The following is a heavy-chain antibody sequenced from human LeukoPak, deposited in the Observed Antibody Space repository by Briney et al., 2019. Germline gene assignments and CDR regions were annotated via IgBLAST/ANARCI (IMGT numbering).Heavy chain of an antibody. Sequence: PSETLSLTCAVSGGSISSYYWSWIRQPPGKGLEWIGYIYDSGGTNYNPSLKSRVTISVDTSKNQFSLKLSSVTAADTAVYYCARRDGCFDYWGQGTLVTVSS. J-gene: IGHJ4*02. V-gene: IGHV4-59*01. CDR1: GGSISSYY. CDR3: ARRDGCFDY. D-gene: IGHD5-24*01. CDR2: IYDSGGT.